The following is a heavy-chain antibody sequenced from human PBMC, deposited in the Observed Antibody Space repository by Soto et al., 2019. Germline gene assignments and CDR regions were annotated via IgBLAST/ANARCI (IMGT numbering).Heavy chain of an antibody. Sequence: EVQLVESGGGLVKPGGSLRLSCAASGFTFSKTWMNWVRQAPGKGLEWVGRIKSMPDGGTADYAAPLKGRFTISREDSKTTLFLQMNSLKTEDPAVYYCTPDTVCDYWGQGTLVTVSS. V-gene: IGHV3-15*07. CDR3: TPDTVCDY. J-gene: IGHJ4*02. CDR1: GFTFSKTW. D-gene: IGHD3-16*01. CDR2: IKSMPDGGTA.